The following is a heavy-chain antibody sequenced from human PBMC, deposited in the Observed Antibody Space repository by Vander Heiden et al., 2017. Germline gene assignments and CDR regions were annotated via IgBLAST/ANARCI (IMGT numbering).Heavy chain of an antibody. CDR3: AKQMWELTFEY. J-gene: IGHJ4*02. Sequence: EVQLLESGGGLVQPGGSVGRSCAASGFTLRRHVMNWVRQAPGKGLEWVSAISGSGDSTYYADSVKGRFTISRDNSKNTLYLQMNSLRAEDTAVYYCAKQMWELTFEYWGQGTLVTVPS. D-gene: IGHD1-26*01. CDR1: GFTLRRHV. V-gene: IGHV3-23*01. CDR2: ISGSGDST.